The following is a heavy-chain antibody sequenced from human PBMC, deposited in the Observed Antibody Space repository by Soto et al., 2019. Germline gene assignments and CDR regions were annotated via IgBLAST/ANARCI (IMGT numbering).Heavy chain of an antibody. D-gene: IGHD3-10*01. Sequence: GGSLRLSCAASGFTFSSYSMNWVRQAPGKGLEWVSYISSSSSTIYYADSVKGRFTISRDNAKNSLYLQMNSLRAEDTAVYYCARDVASGSYPIDYWGQGTLVTVSS. J-gene: IGHJ4*02. CDR1: GFTFSSYS. V-gene: IGHV3-48*01. CDR2: ISSSSSTI. CDR3: ARDVASGSYPIDY.